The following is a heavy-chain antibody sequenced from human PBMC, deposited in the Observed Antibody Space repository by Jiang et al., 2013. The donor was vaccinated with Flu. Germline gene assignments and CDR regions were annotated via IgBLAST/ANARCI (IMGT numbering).Heavy chain of an antibody. V-gene: IGHV4-39*01. CDR3: ARRRVAARGYYFDY. CDR1: GGSISSSSYY. J-gene: IGHJ4*02. CDR2: IYYSGST. D-gene: IGHD2-21*02. Sequence: LLKPSETLSLTCTVSGGSISSSSYYWGWIRQPPGKGLEWIGSIYYSGSTYYNPSLKSRVTISVDTSKNQFSLKLTSVTAADTAVYYCARRRVAARGYYFDYWGQGTLVTVSS.